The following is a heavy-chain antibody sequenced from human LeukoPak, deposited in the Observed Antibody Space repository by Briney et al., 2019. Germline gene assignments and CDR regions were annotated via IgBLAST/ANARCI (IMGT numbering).Heavy chain of an antibody. J-gene: IGHJ6*03. CDR2: ISAYNGNT. Sequence: ASVKVSCKASGYTFTSYGISWVRQAPGQGLEWMGWISAYNGNTNYAQKLQGRVTMTTDTSTSTAYMELRSLRSEDTAVYYCARAVRGATPNRYYYYYMDVWGKGTTVTISS. CDR1: GYTFTSYG. V-gene: IGHV1-18*01. D-gene: IGHD1-26*01. CDR3: ARAVRGATPNRYYYYYMDV.